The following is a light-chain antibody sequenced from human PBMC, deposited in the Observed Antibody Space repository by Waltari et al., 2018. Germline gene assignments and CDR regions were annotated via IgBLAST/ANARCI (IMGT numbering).Light chain of an antibody. Sequence: EIVLPQSPGTLSLSSGDRATLSCRTSQSISKYLAWHQQKPGQAPRLLIYHASSRATGIPDRFSGSGSGTDFSLTISRLEPEDFAVYYCQHYESLPVTFGQGTKVEIK. V-gene: IGKV3-20*01. CDR3: QHYESLPVT. CDR1: QSISKY. J-gene: IGKJ1*01. CDR2: HAS.